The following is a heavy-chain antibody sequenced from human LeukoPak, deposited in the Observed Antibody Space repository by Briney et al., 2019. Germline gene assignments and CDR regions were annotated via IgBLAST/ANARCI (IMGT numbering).Heavy chain of an antibody. CDR1: GYTFSGFY. J-gene: IGHJ4*02. CDR3: AREPPESYHFDY. V-gene: IGHV1-46*01. CDR2: IKVSGGRT. Sequence: GASVTVSFKASGYTFSGFYVYWVRQAPGQGLEWMGIIKVSGGRTGYAQKFQGRVTMTRDMSTSTVYMELSNLRSEDTAVYYCAREPPESYHFDYWGQGTLVTVSS. D-gene: IGHD2-2*01.